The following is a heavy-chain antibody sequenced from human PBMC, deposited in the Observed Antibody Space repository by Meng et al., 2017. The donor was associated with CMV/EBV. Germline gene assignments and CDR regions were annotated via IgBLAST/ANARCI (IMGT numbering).Heavy chain of an antibody. V-gene: IGHV1-69*05. Sequence: KASGGTLSRYAISWVRQATGQGLEWMGGIIPIFGTANYAQKFQGRVTITKDESTSTAYMELSSLRSEDTAVYYCAVTVDTAAYYFDYWGQGTLVTVSS. CDR2: IIPIFGTA. CDR1: GGTLSRYA. D-gene: IGHD5-18*01. J-gene: IGHJ4*02. CDR3: AVTVDTAAYYFDY.